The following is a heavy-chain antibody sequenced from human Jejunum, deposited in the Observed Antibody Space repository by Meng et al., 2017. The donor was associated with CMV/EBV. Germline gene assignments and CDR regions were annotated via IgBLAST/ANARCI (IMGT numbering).Heavy chain of an antibody. J-gene: IGHJ5*02. CDR3: ALFTRSWFDP. Sequence: IPLKESAPTLVKPTHTLTLTCNFSGFSLSTSEVGVGWIRQPPGKALEWLAVIYWDDDKRYSPSLKSRLTITKDTSKNQVVLTLTNMDPVDTATYYCALFTRSWFDPWGQGTLVTVSS. CDR1: GFSLSTSEVG. D-gene: IGHD2-2*01. V-gene: IGHV2-5*02. CDR2: IYWDDDK.